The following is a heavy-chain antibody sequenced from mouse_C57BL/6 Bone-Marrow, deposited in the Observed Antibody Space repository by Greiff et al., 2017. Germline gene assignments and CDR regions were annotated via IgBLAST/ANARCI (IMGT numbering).Heavy chain of an antibody. CDR3: ASMYYFDY. CDR1: GFNIKDDY. J-gene: IGHJ2*01. V-gene: IGHV14-4*01. CDR2: IDPENGDT. D-gene: IGHD2-3*01. Sequence: EVQLQQSGAELVRPGASVKLSCTASGFNIKDDYMHWVKQRPEQGLEWIGWIDPENGDTEYASKFQGKATITADTSSNTAYRQLSSLTSEDTAVYYCASMYYFDYWGQGTTLTVSS.